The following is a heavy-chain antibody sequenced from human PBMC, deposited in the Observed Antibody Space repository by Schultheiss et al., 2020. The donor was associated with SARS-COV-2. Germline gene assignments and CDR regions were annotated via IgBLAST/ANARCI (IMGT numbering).Heavy chain of an antibody. CDR2: INPNSGST. CDR3: ARDRMTTVTTGNFDI. V-gene: IGHV1-2*06. D-gene: IGHD4-17*01. Sequence: ASVKVSCKASGYTFTAYYMHWVRQAPGQGLEWMGRINPNSGSTNYAQKFQGRVTMTRDTSINTAYMELSRLRSDDTAVYYCARDRMTTVTTGNFDIWGQGTMVTVSS. J-gene: IGHJ3*02. CDR1: GYTFTAYY.